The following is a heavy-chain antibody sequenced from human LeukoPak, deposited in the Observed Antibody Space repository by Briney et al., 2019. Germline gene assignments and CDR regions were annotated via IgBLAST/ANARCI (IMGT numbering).Heavy chain of an antibody. Sequence: SETLSLTCTVSHDSITTYYWTWIRQPPGKGLEWIGYIYYSGSTNYNPSLKSRVTISVDTSKNQFSLKLSSVTAADTAVYYCARQVADYHFDYWGQGTLVTVSS. D-gene: IGHD4/OR15-4a*01. V-gene: IGHV4-59*08. CDR2: IYYSGST. CDR1: HDSITTYY. J-gene: IGHJ4*02. CDR3: ARQVADYHFDY.